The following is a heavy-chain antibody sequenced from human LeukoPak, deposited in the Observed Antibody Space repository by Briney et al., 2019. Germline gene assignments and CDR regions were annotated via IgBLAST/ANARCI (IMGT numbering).Heavy chain of an antibody. V-gene: IGHV4-59*01. CDR1: GGSISSYY. D-gene: IGHD6-13*01. J-gene: IGHJ4*02. Sequence: SETLSLTCTVSGGSISSYYWSWIRQPPGKGLEWIGYIYYSGSTNYKSSLKSRVTISVDTSKNQFSLKLSSVTAADTAVYYCARVGYSSSWYTLYYFDYWGQGTLVTVSS. CDR3: ARVGYSSSWYTLYYFDY. CDR2: IYYSGST.